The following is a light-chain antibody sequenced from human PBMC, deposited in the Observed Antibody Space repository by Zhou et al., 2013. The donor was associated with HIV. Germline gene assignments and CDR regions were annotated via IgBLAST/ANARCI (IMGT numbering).Light chain of an antibody. CDR2: LGS. CDR3: MQALQTPLT. J-gene: IGKJ4*01. CDR1: QSLLHSNGYNY. Sequence: DVVMTQSPLSLPVTPGESASISCRSSQSLLHSNGYNYLDWYLQKPGQSPQLLIYLGSNRASGVPDRLSGSGSVTDFTLTISRVEAEDVGVYYCMQALQTPLTFGGGTKVEIK. V-gene: IGKV2-28*01.